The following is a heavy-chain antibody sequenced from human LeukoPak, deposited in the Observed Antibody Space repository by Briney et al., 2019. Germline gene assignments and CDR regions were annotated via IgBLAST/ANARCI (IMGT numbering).Heavy chain of an antibody. D-gene: IGHD6-25*01. CDR3: ARRFPAHYFDY. CDR2: IYYSGST. J-gene: IGHJ4*02. Sequence: SETLSLTCNVSGGSISSSNYYWGWIRQPPGKGLEWTGSIYYSGSTYYNSSLKSRVTISVDTSKNQFSLKLSSVTAADTAVYYCARRFPAHYFDYSGQGTLGTVSS. V-gene: IGHV4-39*01. CDR1: GGSISSSNYY.